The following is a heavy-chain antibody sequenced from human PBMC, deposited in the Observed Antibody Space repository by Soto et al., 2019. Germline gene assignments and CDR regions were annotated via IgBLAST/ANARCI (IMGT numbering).Heavy chain of an antibody. J-gene: IGHJ6*03. CDR1: GGSISISNW. CDR2: IHHSGST. CDR3: ARGGYYFNMDV. Sequence: QVQLQESGPGLVKPSETLSLTCAVSGGSISISNWWSWVRQTPGKGLEWIGQIHHSGSTNYSPSLTSRVTISVDKSKNQFSLKMNSVTAADTGVYYCARGGYYFNMDVWGKGTTVTVSS. D-gene: IGHD1-26*01. V-gene: IGHV4-4*02.